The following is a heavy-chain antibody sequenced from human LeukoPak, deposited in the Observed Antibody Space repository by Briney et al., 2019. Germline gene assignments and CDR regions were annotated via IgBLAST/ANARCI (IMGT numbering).Heavy chain of an antibody. Sequence: PGGSLRLSCAASGFTFSDYCMSWIRQAPGKGLEWVSYISSSNIYTNYADSVKGRFTISRDSAKNSLYLQMNSLRAEDTAVYYCARGRTNSGQPLPDAFDIWGQATMVTVSS. CDR2: ISSSNIYT. CDR3: ARGRTNSGQPLPDAFDI. J-gene: IGHJ3*02. V-gene: IGHV3-11*05. D-gene: IGHD5-12*01. CDR1: GFTFSDYC.